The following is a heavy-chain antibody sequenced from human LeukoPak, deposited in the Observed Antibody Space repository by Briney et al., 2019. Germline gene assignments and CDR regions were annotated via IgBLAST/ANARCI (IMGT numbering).Heavy chain of an antibody. CDR3: ARSQDGSGSYFYYFHIDV. CDR2: FYRGGST. D-gene: IGHD3-10*01. CDR1: GFTVSSNY. J-gene: IGHJ6*03. V-gene: IGHV3-66*01. Sequence: GGSLRLSCAASGFTVSSNYMSWVRQAPGKGLEWVSIFYRGGSTYYADSVKGRFTVSRDNSKNILYLQMNSLRAEDTAVYYCARSQDGSGSYFYYFHIDVWGKGTTV.